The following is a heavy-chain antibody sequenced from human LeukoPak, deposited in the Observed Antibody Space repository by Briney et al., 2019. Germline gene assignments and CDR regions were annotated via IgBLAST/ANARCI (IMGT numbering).Heavy chain of an antibody. CDR1: RYTFTGYY. Sequence: ASVKVSCKASRYTFTGYYIHWVRQAPGQGLEWMGWINANSGDTNYAQKFQGRVTMTRDTSISTAYMDLSRLRSDDTAMYYCAKGLSTGCFDPWGQGTLVTVSS. CDR2: INANSGDT. CDR3: AKGLSTGCFDP. V-gene: IGHV1-2*02. J-gene: IGHJ5*02.